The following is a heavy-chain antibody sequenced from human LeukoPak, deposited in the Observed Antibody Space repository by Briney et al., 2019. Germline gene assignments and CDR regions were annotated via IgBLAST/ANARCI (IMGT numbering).Heavy chain of an antibody. V-gene: IGHV4-61*01. CDR3: ARGLQY. J-gene: IGHJ4*02. Sequence: SETLSLTCTVSGGSVSSGSYYWSWIRQPPGKGLEWIGYIYYSGSTNYNPSLKSRVTISVDTSKNQFPLKLSSVTAADTAVYYCARGLQYWGQGTLVTVSS. CDR1: GGSVSSGSYY. CDR2: IYYSGST.